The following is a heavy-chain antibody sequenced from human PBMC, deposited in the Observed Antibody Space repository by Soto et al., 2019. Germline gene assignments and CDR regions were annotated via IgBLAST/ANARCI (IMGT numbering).Heavy chain of an antibody. Sequence: PSETLSLTCTVSGGSISSGDYYWSWIRQPPGKGLEWIGYIYYSGSTYYNPSLKSRVTISVDTSKNQFSLKLSSVTAADTAVYYCARGLTYYDFWSGSSYYYYGMDVWGQGTTVTVS. CDR1: GGSISSGDYY. CDR3: ARGLTYYDFWSGSSYYYYGMDV. CDR2: IYYSGST. D-gene: IGHD3-3*01. J-gene: IGHJ6*02. V-gene: IGHV4-30-4*01.